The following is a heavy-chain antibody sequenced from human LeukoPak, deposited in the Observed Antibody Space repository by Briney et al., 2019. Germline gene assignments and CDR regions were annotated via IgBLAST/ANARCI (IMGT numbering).Heavy chain of an antibody. D-gene: IGHD3-22*01. V-gene: IGHV3-23*01. J-gene: IGHJ4*02. CDR1: GFTFSSYA. CDR3: AKGSYYDSSGSFYFDY. Sequence: GGSLRLSCAASGFTFSSYAMSWVRQAPGKGLEWVSGISGSGDNTYYADSVMGRFTISRDNSKNTLYVQVNSLGTEGTAAYYCAKGSYYDSSGSFYFDYWGQGTLVTVSS. CDR2: ISGSGDNT.